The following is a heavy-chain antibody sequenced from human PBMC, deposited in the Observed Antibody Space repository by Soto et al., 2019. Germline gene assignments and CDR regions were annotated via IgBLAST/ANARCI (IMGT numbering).Heavy chain of an antibody. CDR3: ARTVEYDSIPYYYADF. Sequence: QVQLVQPGAEVKKPGASVKVSCKASGYTFNTYAITWVRQAPGQGLEWMGWISGYNGNTNYAQTLQGRGTMTTDTSTSTAYLELRSLRSDDTAVYYCARTVEYDSIPYYYADFWGQGTLVTVSS. CDR1: GYTFNTYA. V-gene: IGHV1-18*01. D-gene: IGHD2-21*01. CDR2: ISGYNGNT. J-gene: IGHJ4*01.